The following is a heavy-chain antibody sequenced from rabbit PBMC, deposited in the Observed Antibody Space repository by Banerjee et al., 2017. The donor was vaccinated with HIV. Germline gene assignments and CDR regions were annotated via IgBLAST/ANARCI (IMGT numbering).Heavy chain of an antibody. CDR1: GFTLSSNYW. J-gene: IGHJ4*01. Sequence: QSLEESGGGLVKPGASLTLTCTASGFTLSSNYWICWVRQAPGKGLEWIACIYGGFSATTYYASWAKGRFTISKTSSTTVTLQMTSLTAADTATYFCAREYVGYVGYAYVSNLWGQGTLVTVS. D-gene: IGHD6-1*01. V-gene: IGHV1S40*01. CDR2: IYGGFSATT. CDR3: AREYVGYVGYAYVSNL.